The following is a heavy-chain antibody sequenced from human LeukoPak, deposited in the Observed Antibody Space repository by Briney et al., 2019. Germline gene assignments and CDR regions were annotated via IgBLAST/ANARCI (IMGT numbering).Heavy chain of an antibody. V-gene: IGHV3-9*01. CDR3: ANASGGYCSSISCYHFDY. D-gene: IGHD2-2*01. Sequence: GGSLRLSCAASGFTFDDYAMHWARQAPGKGLEWVSSISWNSGTRRYADSVKGRFTISRDNAKNSLYLQMNGLRAEDTALYYCANASGGYCSSISCYHFDYWGQGILVTVSS. CDR1: GFTFDDYA. J-gene: IGHJ4*02. CDR2: ISWNSGTR.